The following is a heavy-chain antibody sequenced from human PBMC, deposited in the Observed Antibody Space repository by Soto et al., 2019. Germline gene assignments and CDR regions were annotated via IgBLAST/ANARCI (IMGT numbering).Heavy chain of an antibody. V-gene: IGHV3-15*07. CDR1: GFTFSNAW. D-gene: IGHD3-22*01. J-gene: IGHJ4*02. Sequence: GGSLRLSCAASGFTFSNAWMNWVRQAPGKGLEWVGRIKSKTDGGTTDYAAPVKGRFTISRDDSKNTLYLQMNSLKTEDTAVYYCTWYYYDSSGYYYFDYWGQGTLVTVSS. CDR3: TWYYYDSSGYYYFDY. CDR2: IKSKTDGGTT.